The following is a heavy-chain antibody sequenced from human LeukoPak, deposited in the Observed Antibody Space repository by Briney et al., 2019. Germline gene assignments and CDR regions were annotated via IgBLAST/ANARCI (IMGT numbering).Heavy chain of an antibody. CDR2: ISYDGSNK. Sequence: GGSLRLSCAASGFTFSSYAMHWVRQAPGKGLEWVAVISYDGSNKYYADSVKGRFTISRDNSKNTLYLQMNSLRAEDTAAYYCARDRRISGWYFDLWGRGTLVTVSS. D-gene: IGHD3-10*01. CDR3: ARDRRISGWYFDL. CDR1: GFTFSSYA. V-gene: IGHV3-30*04. J-gene: IGHJ2*01.